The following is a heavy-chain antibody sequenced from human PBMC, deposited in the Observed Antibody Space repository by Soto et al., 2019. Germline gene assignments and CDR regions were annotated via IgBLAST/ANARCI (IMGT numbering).Heavy chain of an antibody. V-gene: IGHV3-11*06. CDR2: ISSSSSYT. D-gene: IGHD3-22*01. CDR1: GFTFSYYY. Sequence: GGSLRLSCAASGFTFSYYYMSWIRQAPGKGLEWVSYISSSSSYTNYADSVKGRFTISRDNAKNSLYLQMNSLRAEDTAVYYCARDSPYDSSGYYYVYWGQGTLVTVSS. CDR3: ARDSPYDSSGYYYVY. J-gene: IGHJ4*02.